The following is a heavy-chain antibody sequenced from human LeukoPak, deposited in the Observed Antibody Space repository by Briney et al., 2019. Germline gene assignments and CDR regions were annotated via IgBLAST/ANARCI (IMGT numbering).Heavy chain of an antibody. CDR2: INSDGSST. Sequence: GGSLRLSCAASGFTFSSYWMHWVRQAPGKGLAWVSRINSDGSSTSYADSVKGRFTISRDNAKNTLYLQMNSLRAEDTAVYYCASSSTTRSGSYYNPYYFDYWGQGTLVTVSS. CDR3: ASSSTTRSGSYYNPYYFDY. J-gene: IGHJ4*02. D-gene: IGHD3-10*01. V-gene: IGHV3-74*01. CDR1: GFTFSSYW.